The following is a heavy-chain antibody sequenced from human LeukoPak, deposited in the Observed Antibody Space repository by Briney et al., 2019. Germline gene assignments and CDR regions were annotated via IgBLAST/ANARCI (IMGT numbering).Heavy chain of an antibody. CDR3: ARAPSKYDFWSGYHYYYMDV. CDR2: ISSSSSTI. V-gene: IGHV3-48*04. D-gene: IGHD3-3*01. J-gene: IGHJ6*03. CDR1: GFTFSSYA. Sequence: GGSLRLSCSASGFTFSSYAMSWVRQAPGKGLEWVSYISSSSSTIYYPDSVKGRFTISRDNAKNSLYLQMNSLRAEDTAVYYCARAPSKYDFWSGYHYYYMDVWGKGTTVTVSS.